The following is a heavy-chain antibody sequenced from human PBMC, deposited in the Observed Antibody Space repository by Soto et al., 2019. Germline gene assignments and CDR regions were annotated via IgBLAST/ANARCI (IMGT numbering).Heavy chain of an antibody. CDR3: ARDPEGYCSGGSCYPDGMDV. Sequence: SVKVSCKASGGTSSSYAISWVRQAPGQGLEWMGGIIPIFGTANYAQKFQGRVMITADESTSTAYMELSSLRSEDTAVYYCARDPEGYCSGGSCYPDGMDVWGQGTTVTVSS. CDR1: GGTSSSYA. V-gene: IGHV1-69*13. CDR2: IIPIFGTA. J-gene: IGHJ6*02. D-gene: IGHD2-15*01.